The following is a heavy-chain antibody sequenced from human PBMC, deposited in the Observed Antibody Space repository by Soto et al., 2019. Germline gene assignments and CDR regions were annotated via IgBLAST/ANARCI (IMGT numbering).Heavy chain of an antibody. V-gene: IGHV4-34*01. Sequence: PSETLSLTCAVYGGSFSGCYWSWIRQPPGKGLEWIGEINHSGSTNYNPSLKSRVTISVDTSKNQFSLKLSSVTAADTAVYYCARRGSLVVWGQGTLVTVSS. CDR1: GGSFSGCY. J-gene: IGHJ4*02. D-gene: IGHD2-15*01. CDR2: INHSGST. CDR3: ARRGSLVV.